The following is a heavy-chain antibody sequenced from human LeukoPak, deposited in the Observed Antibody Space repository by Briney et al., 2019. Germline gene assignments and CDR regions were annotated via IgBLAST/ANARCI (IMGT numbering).Heavy chain of an antibody. V-gene: IGHV3-15*01. J-gene: IGHJ6*04. CDR2: IKSKTDGGTT. Sequence: PGGSLRLSCAASGFTFSNAWMSWVRQAPGKGLEWVGRIKSKTDGGTTDYAAPVKGRFTISRDDSKNTLYLQMNSLKTEDTAVYYCTTGYCSSTSCRDYYYYYGMDVWGKGTTVTVSS. CDR3: TTGYCSSTSCRDYYYYYGMDV. CDR1: GFTFSNAW. D-gene: IGHD2-2*01.